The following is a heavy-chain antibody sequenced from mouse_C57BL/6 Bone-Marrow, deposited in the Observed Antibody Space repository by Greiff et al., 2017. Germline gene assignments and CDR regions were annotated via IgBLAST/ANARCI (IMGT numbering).Heavy chain of an antibody. D-gene: IGHD2-5*01. CDR2: INPSTGGT. J-gene: IGHJ2*01. CDR3: ARVSNFHY. CDR1: GYSFTGYY. Sequence: EVQVVESGPELVKPGASVKISCKASGYSFTGYYMNWVKQSPEKSLEWIGEINPSTGGTTYNQKFKAKATLTVDKSSSTAYMQLKSLTSEDSAVYYCARVSNFHYWGQGTTLTVSS. V-gene: IGHV1-42*01.